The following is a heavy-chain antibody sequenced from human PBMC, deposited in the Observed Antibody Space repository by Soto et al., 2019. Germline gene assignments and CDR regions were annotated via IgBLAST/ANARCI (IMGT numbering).Heavy chain of an antibody. CDR3: ARGLWFGELIP. J-gene: IGHJ5*02. V-gene: IGHV4-34*01. CDR2: INHSGST. Sequence: SETLCLTCAVYGGSFSGYYWSWIRQPPGKGLEWIGEINHSGSTNYNPSLKSRVTISVDTSKNQFSLKLSSVTAADTAVYYCARGLWFGELIPWGQGTLVTRLL. D-gene: IGHD3-10*01. CDR1: GGSFSGYY.